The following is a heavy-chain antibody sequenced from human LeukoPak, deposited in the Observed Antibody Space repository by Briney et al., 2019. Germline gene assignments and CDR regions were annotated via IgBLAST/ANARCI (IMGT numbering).Heavy chain of an antibody. Sequence: ASVTVSSKASGYTFTGYYMHWVRQAPGQGLEWMGRIHPNSGGTNYAQKFQGRVTMTRDTSISTAYMELSRLRSDDTAVYYCARDRVYYDSSGHRGYYYYCMDVWGKGTTVTVSS. J-gene: IGHJ6*03. CDR2: IHPNSGGT. V-gene: IGHV1-2*06. CDR3: ARDRVYYDSSGHRGYYYYCMDV. CDR1: GYTFTGYY. D-gene: IGHD3-22*01.